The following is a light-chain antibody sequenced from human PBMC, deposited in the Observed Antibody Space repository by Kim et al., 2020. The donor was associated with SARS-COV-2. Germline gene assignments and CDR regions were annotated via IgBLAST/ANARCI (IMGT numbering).Light chain of an antibody. CDR3: QQYGGTPRT. CDR2: AAS. Sequence: LTPGERATLSCRASQSVTSYLAWYQQRPGQAPRLIIYAASARATGIPDRFSGSGSGADFTLTISRLGPEDFAVYYCQQYGGTPRTFGQGTTVEIK. V-gene: IGKV3-20*01. J-gene: IGKJ1*01. CDR1: QSVTSY.